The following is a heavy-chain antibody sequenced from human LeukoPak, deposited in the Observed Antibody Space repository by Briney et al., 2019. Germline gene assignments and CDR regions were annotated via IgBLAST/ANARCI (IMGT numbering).Heavy chain of an antibody. CDR1: GFTFSNYN. CDR2: ITSSGTYI. J-gene: IGHJ6*03. Sequence: PGGSLRLSCAASGFTFSNYNMNWVRQAPGKAMEWVSSITSSGTYIFYADSVKGRFTISRDNAKNSLYLQMDSLGPEDTAVYYCARDPYSGNYGNDYYYYMDIWGKGTTVTISS. V-gene: IGHV3-21*01. CDR3: ARDPYSGNYGNDYYYYMDI. D-gene: IGHD1-26*01.